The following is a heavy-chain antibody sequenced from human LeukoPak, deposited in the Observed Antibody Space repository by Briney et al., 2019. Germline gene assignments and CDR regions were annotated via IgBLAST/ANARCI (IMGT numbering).Heavy chain of an antibody. Sequence: GGSLRLSCAASGFTFSSYWMHWVRQAPGKGLVWVSRINSDGSTTNYADSVKGRFTISRDNAKNTLYLQMNSLRAEDTAVYYCAKDGDGYYGSGSYSEYWGQGTLVTVSS. CDR2: INSDGSTT. CDR1: GFTFSSYW. D-gene: IGHD3-10*01. V-gene: IGHV3-74*01. CDR3: AKDGDGYYGSGSYSEY. J-gene: IGHJ4*02.